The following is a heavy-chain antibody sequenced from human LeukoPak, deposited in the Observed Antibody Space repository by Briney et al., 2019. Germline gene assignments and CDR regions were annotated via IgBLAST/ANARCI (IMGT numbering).Heavy chain of an antibody. CDR2: ISGSGVNT. CDR1: GFTFSSYA. Sequence: PGGSLRLSCGASGFTFSSYAMNWVRQAPGKGLEWVSVISGSGVNTYYADSVKGRFTISRDNSKNTLYLQMNNLRAEDSAVYYCAKDLSGYGPYWYFDLWGRGTLVTVSS. V-gene: IGHV3-23*01. CDR3: AKDLSGYGPYWYFDL. J-gene: IGHJ2*01. D-gene: IGHD6-25*01.